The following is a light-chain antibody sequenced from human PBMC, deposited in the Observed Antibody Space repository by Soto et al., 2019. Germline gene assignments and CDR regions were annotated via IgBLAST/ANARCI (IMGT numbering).Light chain of an antibody. CDR3: HNYSRVPF. J-gene: IGKJ3*01. CDR1: QYLRNF. V-gene: IGKV1-27*01. Sequence: DIQMTQSPTSLSASVGDRFTITCRASQYLRNFVARYQQKPGKAPKLLIYAASTLQSGVSSRFSVSGSGTDFTLPLNRLQPDDVATYSWHNYSRVPFFGPGTKVEIK. CDR2: AAS.